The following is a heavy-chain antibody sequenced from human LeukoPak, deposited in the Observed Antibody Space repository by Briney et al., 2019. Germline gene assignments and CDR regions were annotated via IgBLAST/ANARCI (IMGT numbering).Heavy chain of an antibody. CDR1: GGSISSSSYY. V-gene: IGHV4-39*01. CDR3: ARQKQWQSFDY. D-gene: IGHD6-19*01. Sequence: SETLSLTCTVSGGSISSSSYYWGWIRQPPGKGLGWIGSIYYSGSTYYNPSLKSRVNISVDTSKNQFSLKLSSVTAADTAVYYCARQKQWQSFDYWGQGTLVTVSS. CDR2: IYYSGST. J-gene: IGHJ4*02.